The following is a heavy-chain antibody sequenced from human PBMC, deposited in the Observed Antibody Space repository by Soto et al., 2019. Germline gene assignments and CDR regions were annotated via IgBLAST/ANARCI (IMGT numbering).Heavy chain of an antibody. V-gene: IGHV3-7*01. Sequence: PGGSLRLSCAASGFTFSYSWMGWVRQAPGKGLEWVADINPVESEKYYVDSVKGRFTVSRDNAKNSLYLQMNGLRVEDTALYYCARDPAWGSLDYWGLGTLVTVSS. CDR1: GFTFSYSW. CDR2: INPVESEK. J-gene: IGHJ4*02. CDR3: ARDPAWGSLDY. D-gene: IGHD7-27*01.